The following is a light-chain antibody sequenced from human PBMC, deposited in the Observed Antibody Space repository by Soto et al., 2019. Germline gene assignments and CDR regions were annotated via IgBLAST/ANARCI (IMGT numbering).Light chain of an antibody. CDR2: RTS. J-gene: IGKJ1*01. V-gene: IGKV3-15*01. Sequence: EIVMTQSPATLSVSPGERATLSCRASQSISSNLAWYQQKPGQAPRLLMFRTSSRATGFPARFSGSGSGTEFNLTTSSLQSEDFGVYYCQQYNNWPPWTFGQGTKVDIK. CDR3: QQYNNWPPWT. CDR1: QSISSN.